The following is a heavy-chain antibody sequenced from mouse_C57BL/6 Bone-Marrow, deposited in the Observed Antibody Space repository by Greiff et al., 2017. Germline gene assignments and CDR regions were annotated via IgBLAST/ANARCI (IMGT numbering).Heavy chain of an antibody. J-gene: IGHJ2*01. CDR1: GYTFTSYW. Sequence: QVPLQQPGAELVRPGSSVKLSCKASGYTFTSYWMDWVKQRPGQGLEWIGNIYPSDSENHYNQKFKDQATLTVDISSGTAYMQRRSLTSEDSAVYYCARSYRFDYWGQGTTLTVSS. D-gene: IGHD2-14*01. CDR3: ARSYRFDY. V-gene: IGHV1-61*01. CDR2: IYPSDSEN.